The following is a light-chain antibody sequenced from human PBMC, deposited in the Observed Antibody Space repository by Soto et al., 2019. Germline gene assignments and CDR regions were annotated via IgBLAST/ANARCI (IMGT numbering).Light chain of an antibody. CDR2: GAS. Sequence: ESVLTQSPGTLSLSPGEKATLSCRASQRVSSSYLAWYQQKSGQAPRLLIYGASSRATGIPDRFSGSGSGTDFTLTVSRLEPEDFAVYYCQQFGSSSWTFGQGTKV. CDR1: QRVSSSY. V-gene: IGKV3-20*01. J-gene: IGKJ1*01. CDR3: QQFGSSSWT.